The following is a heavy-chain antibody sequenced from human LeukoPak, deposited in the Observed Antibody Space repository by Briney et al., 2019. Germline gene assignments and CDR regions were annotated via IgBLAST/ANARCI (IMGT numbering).Heavy chain of an antibody. CDR1: GFTFSSCE. V-gene: IGHV3-48*03. J-gene: IGHJ4*02. CDR2: ISSSGSTI. D-gene: IGHD3-10*01. Sequence: GGSLRLSCAASGFTFSSCEMNWVRQAPGKGLEWVSYISSSGSTIYYADSVKGRFTISRDNAKNSLYLQMNSLRSEDTAVYYCRITMVRGVIVSFDYWGQGTLVTVSS. CDR3: RITMVRGVIVSFDY.